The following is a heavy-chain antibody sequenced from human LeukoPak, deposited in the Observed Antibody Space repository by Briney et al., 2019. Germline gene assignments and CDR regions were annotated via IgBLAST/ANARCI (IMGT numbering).Heavy chain of an antibody. CDR2: IKQDGSEK. D-gene: IGHD6-19*01. V-gene: IGHV3-7*01. J-gene: IGHJ4*02. CDR1: GFTFSNYW. CDR3: ALAVAAIPDH. Sequence: GGSLRLSCAASGFTFSNYWMTWVRQAPGKGLEWVANIKQDGSEKYYVDSVKGRFTISRDNAKNSLYLQMNSLRAEDTAVYYCALAVAAIPDHWGQGILVTVSS.